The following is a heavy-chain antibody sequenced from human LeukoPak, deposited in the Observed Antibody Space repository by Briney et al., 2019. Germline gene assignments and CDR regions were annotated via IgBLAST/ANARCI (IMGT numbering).Heavy chain of an antibody. CDR3: ARGDCSSTSCFFDP. CDR2: IYTSGST. Sequence: PSETLSLTCTVSGGSISSYYWSWIRQPPGKGLEWIGYIYTSGSTNYNPSLKSRVTISVDTSKNQFSLKLSSVIAADTAVYYCARGDCSSTSCFFDPWGQGTLVTVSS. V-gene: IGHV4-4*09. D-gene: IGHD2-2*01. CDR1: GGSISSYY. J-gene: IGHJ5*02.